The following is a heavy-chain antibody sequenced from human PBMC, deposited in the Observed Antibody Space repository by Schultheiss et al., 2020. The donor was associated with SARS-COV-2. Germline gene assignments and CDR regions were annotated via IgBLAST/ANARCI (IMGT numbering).Heavy chain of an antibody. CDR3: ARLWSSRDCGAVVVAATQGLHFDY. CDR1: GYSFTSYW. D-gene: IGHD2-15*01. J-gene: IGHJ4*02. CDR2: IYPGDSDT. V-gene: IGHV5-51*01. Sequence: GESLKISCKGSGYSFTSYWIGWVRQMPGKGLEWMGIIYPGDSDTRYSPSFQGQVTISADKSISTAYLQWSSLKASDTAMYYCARLWSSRDCGAVVVAATQGLHFDYWGQGTLVTVSS.